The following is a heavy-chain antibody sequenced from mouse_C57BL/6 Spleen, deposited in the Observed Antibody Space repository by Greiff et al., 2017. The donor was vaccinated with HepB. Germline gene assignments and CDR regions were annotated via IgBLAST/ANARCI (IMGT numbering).Heavy chain of an antibody. CDR3: ARQGAPYSNYSAWFAY. CDR2: ISNGGGST. CDR1: GFTFSDYY. Sequence: EVKLVESGGGLVQPGGSLKLSCAASGFTFSDYYMYWVRQTPEKRLEWVAYISNGGGSTYYPDTVKGRFTISRDNAKNTLYLQMSRLKSEDTAMYYCARQGAPYSNYSAWFAYWGQGTLVTVSA. V-gene: IGHV5-12*01. J-gene: IGHJ3*01. D-gene: IGHD2-5*01.